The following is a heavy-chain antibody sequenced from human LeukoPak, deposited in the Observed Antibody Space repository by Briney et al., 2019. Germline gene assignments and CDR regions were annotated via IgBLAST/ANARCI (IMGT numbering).Heavy chain of an antibody. CDR1: GYTFTGYY. J-gene: IGHJ4*02. V-gene: IGHV1-2*02. D-gene: IGHD5-18*01. CDR3: ARGYEKTGYVGSPDY. CDR2: INPNSGGT. Sequence: ASVKVSCKASGYTFTGYYMHWVRQAPGQGLEWMGWINPNSGGTNYAQKFQGRVTMTRDTSISTVYMELSRLRSDDTAVYYCARGYEKTGYVGSPDYWGQGTLVTVSS.